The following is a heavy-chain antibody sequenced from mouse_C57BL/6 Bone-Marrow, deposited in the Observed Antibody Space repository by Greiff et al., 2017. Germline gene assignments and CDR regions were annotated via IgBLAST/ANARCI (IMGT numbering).Heavy chain of an antibody. V-gene: IGHV1-55*01. CDR2: IYPGSGST. J-gene: IGHJ3*01. D-gene: IGHD1-1*01. CDR1: GYTFTSYW. Sequence: QVQLQQPGAELVKPGASVKMSCKASGYTFTSYWITWVKQRPGQGLEWIGDIYPGSGSTNYNEKFKSNATLTVDTSSSTAYMQLSSLTSEDSAVYYCARGEYYGSSLAWFAYWGQGTLVTVSA. CDR3: ARGEYYGSSLAWFAY.